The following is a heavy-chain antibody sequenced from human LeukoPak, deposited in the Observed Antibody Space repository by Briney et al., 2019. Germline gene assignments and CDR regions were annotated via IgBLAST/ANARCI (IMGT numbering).Heavy chain of an antibody. Sequence: ASVKVSCKASGYTFTSYAMHWVRQAPGQRREWMGWINAGNGNTKYSQKFQGRVTITRDTSASTAYMELGSLRSEDTAVYYCARERGGVVLLWFGRSDKGMDVWGQGTTVTVSS. J-gene: IGHJ6*02. CDR1: GYTFTSYA. D-gene: IGHD3-10*01. V-gene: IGHV1-3*01. CDR3: ARERGGVVLLWFGRSDKGMDV. CDR2: INAGNGNT.